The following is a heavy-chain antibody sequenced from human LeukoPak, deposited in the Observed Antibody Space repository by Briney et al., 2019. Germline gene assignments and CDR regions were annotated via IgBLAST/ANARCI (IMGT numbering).Heavy chain of an antibody. Sequence: GASVKVSCKTSGYSFSDNYMHWVRQTPGQGLEWMGWINPNSGDTNYAQKFQGRVTMTRDASISTVYLELNRLRSDDTAVYYCAREVYGDSSFDYWGQGTLATVSS. CDR1: GYSFSDNY. J-gene: IGHJ4*02. V-gene: IGHV1-2*02. D-gene: IGHD4-17*01. CDR3: AREVYGDSSFDY. CDR2: INPNSGDT.